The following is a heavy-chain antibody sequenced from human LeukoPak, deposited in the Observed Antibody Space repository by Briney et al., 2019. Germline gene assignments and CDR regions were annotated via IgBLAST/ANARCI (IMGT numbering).Heavy chain of an antibody. CDR3: AKGSVGNADFAS. Sequence: PGGSLRLSCAASGFTFSSFSMTWVRQAPGKGLEWVSSIIVSGATYYADSVRGRFTISRHSFRGMLFLQMDSLRVEDTAVYFCAKGSVGNADFASWGQGALVTVSS. D-gene: IGHD6-25*01. CDR1: GFTFSSFS. J-gene: IGHJ4*02. CDR2: IIVSGAT. V-gene: IGHV3-23*01.